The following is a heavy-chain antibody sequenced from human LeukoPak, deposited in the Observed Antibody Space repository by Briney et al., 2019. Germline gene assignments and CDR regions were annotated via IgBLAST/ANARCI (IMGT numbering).Heavy chain of an antibody. CDR1: GCTFTSYA. J-gene: IGHJ6*02. V-gene: IGHV1-69*04. D-gene: IGHD3-10*01. CDR2: IIPILGIA. CDR3: ASSMVRGVILYGMDL. Sequence: GASVKVSCKASGCTFTSYAISWVRRAPGQGLEWMGRIIPILGIANYAQKFQGRVTITADKSTSTAYKDLSSLRPEDTAVYYCASSMVRGVILYGMDLWGQGTTVSVSS.